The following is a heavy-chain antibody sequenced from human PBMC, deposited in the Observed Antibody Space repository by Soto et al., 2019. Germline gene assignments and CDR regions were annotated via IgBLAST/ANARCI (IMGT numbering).Heavy chain of an antibody. CDR3: AKHCSSTSCYYTFDP. CDR1: GGSFSSYY. J-gene: IGHJ5*02. V-gene: IGHV4-34*01. CDR2: INHYGST. D-gene: IGHD2-2*01. Sequence: QVQLQQWGAGLLKPSETLSLTCAVYGGSFSSYYWSWIRQPPGKGLEWIGQINHYGSTDYNPSLKSRVTISVDTSKNHFYLRLSSVTAADTAMYYCAKHCSSTSCYYTFDPWGQGTLVTVSS.